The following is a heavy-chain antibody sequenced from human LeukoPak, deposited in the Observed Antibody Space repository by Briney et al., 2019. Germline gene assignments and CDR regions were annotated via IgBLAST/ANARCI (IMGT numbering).Heavy chain of an antibody. Sequence: GGSLRLSCAASGFTLDDYAMHWVRQAPGKGLEWVSLISGDGGSTYYADSVKGRFTISRDNSKNSLYLQMNSLRTEDTALYYCAKDLGSGWSPYYFDYWGQGTLVTVSS. CDR2: ISGDGGST. V-gene: IGHV3-43*02. D-gene: IGHD6-19*01. CDR1: GFTLDDYA. CDR3: AKDLGSGWSPYYFDY. J-gene: IGHJ4*02.